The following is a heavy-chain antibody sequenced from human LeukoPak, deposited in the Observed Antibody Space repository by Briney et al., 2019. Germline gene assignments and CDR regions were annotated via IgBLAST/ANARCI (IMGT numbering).Heavy chain of an antibody. V-gene: IGHV3-30*02. CDR3: ARGVAGSAFDY. CDR1: GFTFNSHD. CDR2: IRYDGYKR. D-gene: IGHD2-21*01. Sequence: PGGSLRLSCGASGFTFNSHDMHWVRRAPGKGLEWAAFIRYDGYKRYYGDFGKGRFTISRDKSNNTLFLQMNSLRGDDTAVYYCARGVAGSAFDYWGQGTLVAVSS. J-gene: IGHJ4*02.